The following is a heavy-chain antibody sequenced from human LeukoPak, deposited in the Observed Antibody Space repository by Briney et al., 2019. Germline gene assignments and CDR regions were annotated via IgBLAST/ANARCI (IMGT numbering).Heavy chain of an antibody. D-gene: IGHD6-19*01. J-gene: IGHJ4*02. Sequence: GASVKVSCKASGYTFSGFYIHWVRQAPGQGLEWMGWINPNSGDTNFAQKFQGRVTMTSDTSIRTAYIELRRLRSDDTAVYYCARVAAMAGFGWGDSDYWAQGTLVTVSS. CDR2: INPNSGDT. CDR3: ARVAAMAGFGWGDSDY. V-gene: IGHV1-2*02. CDR1: GYTFSGFY.